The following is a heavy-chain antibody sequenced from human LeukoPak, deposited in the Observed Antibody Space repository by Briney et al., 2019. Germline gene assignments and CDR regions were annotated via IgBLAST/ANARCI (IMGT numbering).Heavy chain of an antibody. CDR2: ISAYNGNT. CDR1: GYTFTSYG. CDR3: VSDRARWFGHVFDP. V-gene: IGHV1-18*04. J-gene: IGHJ5*02. D-gene: IGHD3-10*01. Sequence: GASGKVSCKASGYTFTSYGIGWGRQAPGQGLGRMGGISAYNGNTNYAQKLQGRVTMTTDTSTRTAYMELSSVRSEDTGVYYCVSDRARWFGHVFDPWGQGTLVTASS.